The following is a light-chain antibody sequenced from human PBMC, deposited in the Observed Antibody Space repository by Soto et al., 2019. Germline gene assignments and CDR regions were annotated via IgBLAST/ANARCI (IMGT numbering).Light chain of an antibody. CDR3: LQDYAYPWT. CDR2: SAS. CDR1: QDIRDE. J-gene: IGKJ1*01. Sequence: AIQMTQSPSSLSASVGDRVIITCRASQDIRDELGWYQQIPGKAPKLLIYSASTLQSGVPSRFSGSGSGTDFTLTISSLQPEDFASYFCLQDYAYPWTFGQGTRVEI. V-gene: IGKV1-6*01.